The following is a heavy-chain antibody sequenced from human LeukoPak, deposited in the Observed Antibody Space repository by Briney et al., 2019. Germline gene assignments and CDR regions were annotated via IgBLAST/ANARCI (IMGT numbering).Heavy chain of an antibody. CDR1: GGSFSGYY. V-gene: IGHV4-34*01. CDR3: ARMDSSSEFDY. J-gene: IGHJ4*02. Sequence: SETLSLTCAVYGGSFSGYYWSWIRQPPGKGLEWIGEINHSGSTNYNPSLKSRVTISVDTSKNQFSLKLSSVTAADTAVYYCARMDSSSEFDYWGQGTLVTVSS. CDR2: INHSGST. D-gene: IGHD6-6*01.